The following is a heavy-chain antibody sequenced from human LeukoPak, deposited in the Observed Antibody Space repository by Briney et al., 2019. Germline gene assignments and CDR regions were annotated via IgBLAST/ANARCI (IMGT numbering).Heavy chain of an antibody. CDR1: GFTFSSYS. CDR3: ARDIVVVVAASYYYGMDV. CDR2: ISSSSSTI. V-gene: IGHV3-48*01. D-gene: IGHD2-15*01. J-gene: IGHJ6*02. Sequence: GGSLRLSCAASGFTFSSYSMNWVRQAPGKGLEWVSYISSSSSTIYYADSVKGRFTISRDNAKNSLYLQMNSLRAEDTAVYYCARDIVVVVAASYYYGMDVWGQGTTVTVSS.